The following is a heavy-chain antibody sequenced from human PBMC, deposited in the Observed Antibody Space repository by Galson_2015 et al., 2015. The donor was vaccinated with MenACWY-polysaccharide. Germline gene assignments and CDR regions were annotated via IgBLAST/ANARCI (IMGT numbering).Heavy chain of an antibody. D-gene: IGHD2-21*01. Sequence: SLRLSCAASGLPFSNSWMPWGRRAPGDGLVWVSRIESDGSTTHSADSVKGRFIISRDNAKSTLYLEMNSLRADDTALYYCAKSGGDGVTVFATVPTAPESWGQGTLVTVSS. J-gene: IGHJ4*02. CDR1: GLPFSNSW. CDR3: AKSGGDGVTVFATVPTAPES. CDR2: IESDGSTT. V-gene: IGHV3-74*01.